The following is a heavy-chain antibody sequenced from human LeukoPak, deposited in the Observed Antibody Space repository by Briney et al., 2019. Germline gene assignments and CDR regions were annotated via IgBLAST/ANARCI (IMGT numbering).Heavy chain of an antibody. CDR2: ISGSGGSA. Sequence: PGGSLRLSCAASGFTFSSYGMSWVRQAPGKGLEWVSAISGSGGSAYYADSVKGRFTISRDNSKNTLYLQMNSLRAEDTAVYYCANISLDYMDVWGKGTTVTISS. J-gene: IGHJ6*03. V-gene: IGHV3-23*01. CDR1: GFTFSSYG. CDR3: ANISLDYMDV.